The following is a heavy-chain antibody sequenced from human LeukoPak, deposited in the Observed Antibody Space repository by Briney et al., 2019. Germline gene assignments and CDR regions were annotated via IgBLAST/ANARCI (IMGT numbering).Heavy chain of an antibody. J-gene: IGHJ4*02. D-gene: IGHD5-18*01. CDR3: ATIKRGNIFGYFDF. CDR2: MLDTVTT. Sequence: KPSESLSLTCAVSGASMNTHYWSWIRQPPGKGLEWIGYMLDTVTTKDNPSLKSRFTLSADTSKNQFSLRLTSVTAADTAVYYGATIKRGNIFGYFDFWGQGIPVTVSS. V-gene: IGHV4-59*11. CDR1: GASMNTHY.